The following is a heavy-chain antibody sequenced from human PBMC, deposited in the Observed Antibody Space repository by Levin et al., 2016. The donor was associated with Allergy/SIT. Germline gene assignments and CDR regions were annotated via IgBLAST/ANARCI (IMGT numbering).Heavy chain of an antibody. CDR2: INSDGSST. J-gene: IGHJ6*02. Sequence: GESLKISCAASGFTFSSYWMHWVRQAPGKGLVWVSRINSDGSSTSYADSVKGRFTISRDNAKNTLYLQMNSLRAEDTAVYYCARLRVYYYYYGMDVWGQGTTVTVSS. CDR3: ARLRVYYYYYGMDV. V-gene: IGHV3-74*01. CDR1: GFTFSSYW.